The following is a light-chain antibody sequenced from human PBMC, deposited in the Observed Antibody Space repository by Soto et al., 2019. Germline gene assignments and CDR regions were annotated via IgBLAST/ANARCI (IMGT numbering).Light chain of an antibody. CDR3: QQYYSTPYT. Sequence: DIVMTQSPDSLAVSLGERATINCKSSQSVLYSSNNKNYLAWYQQKPGQPPKLLIYWASTRESGVPDRFSGSGSATDFTLTISSLQAEDMAVYYCQQYYSTPYTFGQGTKLEIK. CDR1: QSVLYSSNNKNY. V-gene: IGKV4-1*01. J-gene: IGKJ2*01. CDR2: WAS.